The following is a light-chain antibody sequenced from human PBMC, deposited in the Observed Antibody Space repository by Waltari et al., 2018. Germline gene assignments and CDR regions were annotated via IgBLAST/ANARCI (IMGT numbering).Light chain of an antibody. CDR1: SSDVGGHNH. J-gene: IGLJ3*02. CDR2: DVT. CDR3: NSFTSSTTWV. Sequence: QSALTQPASVSGSPGQSITISCTGTSSDVGGHNHVSWYQQHPGQAPKLLIYDVTKWPSGVLVRFAGSKSGNTASLTISGLQAEDEADYYCNSFTSSTTWVFGGGTRVTVL. V-gene: IGLV2-14*03.